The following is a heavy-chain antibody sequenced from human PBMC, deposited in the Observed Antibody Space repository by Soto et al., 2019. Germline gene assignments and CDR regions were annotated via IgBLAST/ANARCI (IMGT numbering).Heavy chain of an antibody. V-gene: IGHV4-30-2*01. CDR3: ATLPPRIVRTPIPTPT. D-gene: IGHD2-21*01. Sequence: SETLSLTCAVSGGSISSGGYSWSWIRQPPGKSLEWIGYIYHSGSTYYNPSLRGRATISVDRSKNQFSLKLSSVTAADTAVYYCATLPPRIVRTPIPTPTWGQGTQVTVSS. CDR1: GGSISSGGYS. CDR2: IYHSGST. J-gene: IGHJ5*02.